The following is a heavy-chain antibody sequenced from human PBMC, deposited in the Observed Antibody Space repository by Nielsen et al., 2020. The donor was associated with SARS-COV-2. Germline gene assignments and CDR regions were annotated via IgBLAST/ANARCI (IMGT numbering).Heavy chain of an antibody. CDR1: GFTFSGSS. J-gene: IGHJ3*02. Sequence: GESLKISCAASGFTFSGSSMHWVRQASGKGLKWIGRIRSKANIYATAYAASVKGRFTISRDDSKNTAYLQMNSLRTEDTAIYHCTRVNPISGSWFDAFDIWGQGTLVTVSS. D-gene: IGHD6-13*01. CDR2: IRSKANIYAT. CDR3: TRVNPISGSWFDAFDI. V-gene: IGHV3-73*01.